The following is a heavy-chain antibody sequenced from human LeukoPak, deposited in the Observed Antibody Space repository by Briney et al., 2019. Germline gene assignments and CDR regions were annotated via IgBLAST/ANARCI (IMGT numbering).Heavy chain of an antibody. V-gene: IGHV4-4*02. CDR3: ARGRIMITFGGVIVPRGFDY. J-gene: IGHJ4*02. CDR1: GGSISSSNW. D-gene: IGHD3-16*02. CDR2: IYHSGST. Sequence: PSGTLSLTCAVSGGSISSSNWWSWVRQPPGKGLEWIGEIYHSGSTNYNPSLKSRVTISVDTSKNQFSLKLSSVTAADTAVYYCARGRIMITFGGVIVPRGFDYWGQGTLVTVSS.